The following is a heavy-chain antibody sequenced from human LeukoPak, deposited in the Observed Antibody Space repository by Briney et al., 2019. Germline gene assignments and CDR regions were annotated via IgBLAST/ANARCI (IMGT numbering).Heavy chain of an antibody. Sequence: QSGGSLRLSCAASGFTFSSYGMHWVRQAPGKGLEWVAVISYDGSNKYYADSVKGRFTISRDNSKNTLYLQMNSLRAEDTAVYYCAKDPFYIAVAGYFDYWGQGTLVTVSS. V-gene: IGHV3-30*18. CDR2: ISYDGSNK. D-gene: IGHD6-19*01. CDR3: AKDPFYIAVAGYFDY. CDR1: GFTFSSYG. J-gene: IGHJ4*02.